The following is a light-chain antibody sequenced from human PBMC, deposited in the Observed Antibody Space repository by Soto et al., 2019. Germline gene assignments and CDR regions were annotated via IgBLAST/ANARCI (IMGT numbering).Light chain of an antibody. CDR2: DAS. Sequence: EIVLTQSPVTLSLSPGERATLSCRASQSVSRYLAWYQQKPGQAPRLLIYDASNRATGIPARFSGSGSGTDFTLTINSLEPEDFAVYYCQQRTNWLGTFGQGTRVEI. CDR1: QSVSRY. V-gene: IGKV3-11*01. CDR3: QQRTNWLGT. J-gene: IGKJ1*01.